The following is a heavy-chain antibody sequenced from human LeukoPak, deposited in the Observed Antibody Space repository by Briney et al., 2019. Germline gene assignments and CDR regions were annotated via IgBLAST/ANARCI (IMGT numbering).Heavy chain of an antibody. Sequence: PSETLSLTCAVYGGSFSSGDYYWSWIRQPPGTGLEWLGYIYYSGSTYYNPSLKSRVTISVDTSKNQFSLKLSSVTAADTAVYYCASAHISYDYVWGSYRSGNPVFDYWGQGTLVTVSS. D-gene: IGHD3-16*02. CDR1: GGSFSSGDYY. CDR3: ASAHISYDYVWGSYRSGNPVFDY. V-gene: IGHV4-30-4*01. J-gene: IGHJ4*02. CDR2: IYYSGST.